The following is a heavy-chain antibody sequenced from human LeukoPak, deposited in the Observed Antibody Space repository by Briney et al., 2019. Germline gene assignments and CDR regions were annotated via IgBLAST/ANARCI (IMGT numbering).Heavy chain of an antibody. V-gene: IGHV3-30*03. J-gene: IGHJ4*02. CDR3: ARERGRGRDSPWFDY. CDR1: GFTFSNYG. Sequence: GGSLRLSCAASGFTFSNYGMHWVRQAPGKGLEWVAVISYDGTNKYYADSVKGRFTISRDNSKSTLSLQMNSLRVEDTAVYYCARERGRGRDSPWFDYWGQGTLVTVSS. CDR2: ISYDGTNK. D-gene: IGHD1-26*01.